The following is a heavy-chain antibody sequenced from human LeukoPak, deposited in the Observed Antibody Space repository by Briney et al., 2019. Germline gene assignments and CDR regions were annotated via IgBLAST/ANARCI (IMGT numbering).Heavy chain of an antibody. CDR3: ARDRIGGHSSSHAFDI. CDR1: GFTCSSYG. CDR2: IWYEGSNK. D-gene: IGHD6-6*01. J-gene: IGHJ3*02. V-gene: IGHV3-33*01. Sequence: GVSLRLSCAASGFTCSSYGMHRVRQAPGKGLEGVANIWYEGSNKYYADSVKGRFTISRYNSKNTLYLQMNSLRAEDTAGYYCARDRIGGHSSSHAFDIWGQGTMVTVSS.